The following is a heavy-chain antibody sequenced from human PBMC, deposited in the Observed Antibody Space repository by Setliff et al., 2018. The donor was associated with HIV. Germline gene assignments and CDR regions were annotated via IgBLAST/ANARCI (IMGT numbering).Heavy chain of an antibody. Sequence: SETLSLTCTVSGGSIRSYYWSWIRQPPGKGLEWIGYILYSGSTNYNPSLKSRVTISEDTSNNQFSLKLNSVTAADTAVYYCARADSGYDLGELYYFDSWGQGTLVTVSS. CDR1: GGSIRSYY. CDR3: ARADSGYDLGELYYFDS. CDR2: ILYSGST. V-gene: IGHV4-59*01. J-gene: IGHJ4*02. D-gene: IGHD5-12*01.